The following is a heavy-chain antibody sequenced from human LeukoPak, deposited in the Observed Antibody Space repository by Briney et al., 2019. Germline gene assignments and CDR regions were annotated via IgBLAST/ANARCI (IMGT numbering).Heavy chain of an antibody. J-gene: IGHJ4*02. CDR3: ARDLWAAAASTN. Sequence: GGSLRLSCAASGFTFSSYAMSWVRQGPGKGLEWVSSISTSGGGTYYADSVKGRFTISRDNAKNSLYLQMNSLRAEDTAVYYCARDLWAAAASTNWGQGTLVTVSS. CDR1: GFTFSSYA. CDR2: ISTSGGGT. D-gene: IGHD6-13*01. V-gene: IGHV3-23*01.